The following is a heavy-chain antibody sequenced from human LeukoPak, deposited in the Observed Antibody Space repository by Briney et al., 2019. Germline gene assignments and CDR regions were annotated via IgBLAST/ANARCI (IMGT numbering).Heavy chain of an antibody. D-gene: IGHD6-13*01. J-gene: IGHJ4*02. Sequence: SETLSLTCTVSGGSISSSSYYWSWIRQPAGKGLEWIGRIYTSGSTNYNPSLKSRVTMSVDTSKNQFSLKLSPVTAADTAVYYCAREKSSSRSVDYWGQGTLVTVSS. CDR1: GGSISSSSYY. CDR3: AREKSSSRSVDY. V-gene: IGHV4-61*02. CDR2: IYTSGST.